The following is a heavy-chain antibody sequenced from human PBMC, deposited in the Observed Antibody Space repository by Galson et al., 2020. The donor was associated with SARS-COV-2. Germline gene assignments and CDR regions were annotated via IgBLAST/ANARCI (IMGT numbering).Heavy chain of an antibody. Sequence: GGSLRLSCIASGFSFSNTAMSWVRQAPGKGLEWVSLITGSGGGTFYTDSVKGRFTISRDNSRGTLYLQMNSLRVDDMAVYYCAKNKGPGSYVFYSFEDWGQGILLTVSS. D-gene: IGHD3-10*01. V-gene: IGHV3-23*01. CDR2: ITGSGGGT. CDR3: AKNKGPGSYVFYSFED. CDR1: GFSFSNTA. J-gene: IGHJ4*02.